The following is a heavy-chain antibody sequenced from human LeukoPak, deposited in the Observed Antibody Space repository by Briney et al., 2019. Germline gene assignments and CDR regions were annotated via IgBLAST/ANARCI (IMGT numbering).Heavy chain of an antibody. J-gene: IGHJ6*02. Sequence: GSVKVSCKSSLYTFTSYGSSGVRQPPGQGLEWMGLISAYNGNTNYAPKLQGRVTMTTETSTRTAYMELRSLRSDDTAVYYCALIVVVPAAMNYYYYYGMDVWGQGTTVTVSS. CDR1: LYTFTSYG. V-gene: IGHV1-18*01. CDR2: ISAYNGNT. CDR3: ALIVVVPAAMNYYYYYGMDV. D-gene: IGHD2-2*01.